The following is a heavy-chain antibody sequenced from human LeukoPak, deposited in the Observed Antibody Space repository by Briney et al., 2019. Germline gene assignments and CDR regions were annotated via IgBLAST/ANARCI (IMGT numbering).Heavy chain of an antibody. CDR3: GGGVSWVYHYGSGSFDY. CDR1: GFTFSSYA. Sequence: PGGSLRLSCSASGFTFSSYAMHWVRQAPGKGLEYVSAISSNGGSTYYADSVKGRFTISRDNSKNTLYLQMSSLRAEDTAVYYCGGGVSWVYHYGSGSFDYWGQGTLVTVSS. D-gene: IGHD3-10*01. V-gene: IGHV3-64D*06. J-gene: IGHJ4*02. CDR2: ISSNGGST.